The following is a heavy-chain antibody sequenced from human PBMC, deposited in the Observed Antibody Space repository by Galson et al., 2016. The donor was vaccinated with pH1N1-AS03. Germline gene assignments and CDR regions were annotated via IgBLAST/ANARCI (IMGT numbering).Heavy chain of an antibody. V-gene: IGHV3-30*18. CDR2: TSSDGSVR. CDR3: AKVYSKWSYGLEHLDS. CDR1: RFTFSDYG. J-gene: IGHJ4*02. D-gene: IGHD5-18*01. Sequence: SLRLSCAASRFTFSDYGMNWVRQAPGKGLEWVAATSSDGSVRHFADHVRGRFTVSRDNSKNTLYLGMNSLRPEDTAVYYCAKVYSKWSYGLEHLDSWGQGTLVTVSS.